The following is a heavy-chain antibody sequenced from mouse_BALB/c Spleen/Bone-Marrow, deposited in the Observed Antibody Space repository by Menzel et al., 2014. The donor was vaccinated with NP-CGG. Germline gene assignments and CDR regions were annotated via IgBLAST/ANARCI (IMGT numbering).Heavy chain of an antibody. CDR2: INRSNGAT. Sequence: LVKPGASVKISCKASGYSFTGYYMHWVKQSHGKSLEWIGYINRSNGATSYNQNFKGKATFTVDTSSSTAYMQFNSLTSEDSAVYCCVRRGNPIVCYAMDYWGQGTSVTVSS. V-gene: IGHV1S34*01. CDR3: VRRGNPIVCYAMDY. CDR1: GYSFTGYY. J-gene: IGHJ4*01.